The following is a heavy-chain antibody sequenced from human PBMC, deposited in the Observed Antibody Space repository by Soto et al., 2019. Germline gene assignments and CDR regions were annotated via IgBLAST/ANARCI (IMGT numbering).Heavy chain of an antibody. CDR2: IYYSGTT. Sequence: PSETLSLTCTVSGGSISSESYYWSWFRPLPGKGLEWIGDIYYSGTTYHNPSLRSRLTISGDASKNQFSLKLSSVTDADTALYYCARGRGYSYGPYYFDYWGQGTLVTVSS. V-gene: IGHV4-31*03. J-gene: IGHJ4*02. CDR1: GGSISSESYY. D-gene: IGHD5-18*01. CDR3: ARGRGYSYGPYYFDY.